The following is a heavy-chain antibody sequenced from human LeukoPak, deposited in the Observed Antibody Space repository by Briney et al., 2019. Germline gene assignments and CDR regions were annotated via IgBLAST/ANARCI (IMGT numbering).Heavy chain of an antibody. Sequence: GGSLRLSCAASGFPFSSFWMSWVRQAPGKGLEWVANIKHDGSESHDVASVRGRFTISRDNAKNSLYLQMNSLRAEDTAVYYCARNGHSHAAWGQGPLVIVSS. CDR1: GFPFSSFW. CDR2: IKHDGSES. V-gene: IGHV3-7*01. J-gene: IGHJ5*02. CDR3: ARNGHSHAA. D-gene: IGHD2-2*01.